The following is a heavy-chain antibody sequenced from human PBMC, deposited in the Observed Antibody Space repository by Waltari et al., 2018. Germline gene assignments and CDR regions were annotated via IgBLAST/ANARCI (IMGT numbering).Heavy chain of an antibody. CDR3: ARNSYGYEYYFDY. Sequence: QVQLVQSGAVVKKPGASVKVSCKASGYTFTGYYMHWVRQAPGQGLEWMGWINPKSGGTTYAQKCQGRVTRTRDTSISTAYMELSRLRSDDTAVYYCARNSYGYEYYFDYWGQGTLVTVSS. J-gene: IGHJ4*02. CDR2: INPKSGGT. V-gene: IGHV1-2*02. CDR1: GYTFTGYY. D-gene: IGHD5-18*01.